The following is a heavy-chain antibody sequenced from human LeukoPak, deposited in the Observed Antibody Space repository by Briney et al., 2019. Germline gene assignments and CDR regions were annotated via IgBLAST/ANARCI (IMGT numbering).Heavy chain of an antibody. CDR3: TRHPGLTYYYDSSGYPDFDP. D-gene: IGHD3-22*01. Sequence: PGGSLRLSCAASGFTFSGSAMHWAPQASGKGLGRVGHIRSKANRFPTAYTASVKGRFTISRDDSKNTAYLLMNSLKTEDTAVYYCTRHPGLTYYYDSSGYPDFDPWGQGTLVTVSS. J-gene: IGHJ5*02. V-gene: IGHV3-73*01. CDR1: GFTFSGSA. CDR2: IRSKANRFPT.